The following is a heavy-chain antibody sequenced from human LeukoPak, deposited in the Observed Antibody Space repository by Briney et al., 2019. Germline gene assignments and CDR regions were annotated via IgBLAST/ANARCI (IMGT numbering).Heavy chain of an antibody. CDR1: GFTVSSNY. V-gene: IGHV3-66*02. D-gene: IGHD3-22*01. CDR3: ARDGESYYDSSGYLKVYYGMDV. CDR2: IYGGGST. Sequence: GGSLRLSCAASGFTVSSNYVSWVRQAPGKGLEWVSVIYGGGSTYYADSVKGRFTISRDNSKNTLYLQMKSLRPEDTAVYYCARDGESYYDSSGYLKVYYGMDVWGQGTTVTVSS. J-gene: IGHJ6*02.